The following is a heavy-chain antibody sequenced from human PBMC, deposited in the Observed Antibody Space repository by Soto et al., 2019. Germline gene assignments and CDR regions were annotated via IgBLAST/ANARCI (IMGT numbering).Heavy chain of an antibody. D-gene: IGHD3-10*01. J-gene: IGHJ6*02. V-gene: IGHV4-59*01. CDR3: ARGDPLLWFGEKVYYGMDV. CDR1: GGSISSYY. Sequence: SETLSLTCTVSGGSISSYYWSWIRQPPGKGLEWIGYIYYSGSTNYNPSLKSRVTISVDTSKNQFSLKLSSVTAADTAVYYCARGDPLLWFGEKVYYGMDVWGQGTMVTVSS. CDR2: IYYSGST.